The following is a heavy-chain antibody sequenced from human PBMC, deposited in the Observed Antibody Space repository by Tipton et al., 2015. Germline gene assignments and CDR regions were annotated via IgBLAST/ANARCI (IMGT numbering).Heavy chain of an antibody. J-gene: IGHJ6*02. V-gene: IGHV3-23*01. CDR2: VSGSGSRT. Sequence: GSLRLSCSASGFNFNNYAMSWVRQAPGKGLEWVSGVSGSGSRTFYADSVKGRFTISRDNPKNTVYLQMNSLRAEDTAVYYCAKGPGYYSYYGVDVWGQGTTVTVSS. CDR1: GFNFNNYA. CDR3: AKGPGYYSYYGVDV.